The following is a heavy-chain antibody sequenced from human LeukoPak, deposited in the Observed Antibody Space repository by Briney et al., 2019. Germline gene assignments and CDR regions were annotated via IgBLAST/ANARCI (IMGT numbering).Heavy chain of an antibody. CDR2: INPNSGGT. V-gene: IGHV1-2*02. CDR1: GYTFTTYD. CDR3: ARGVEMATLDY. D-gene: IGHD5-24*01. J-gene: IGHJ4*02. Sequence: GASVKVSCKASGYTFTTYDINWVRQATGQGLEWMGWINPNSGGTNYAQKFQGRVTMTRDTSISTAYMELSRLRSDDTAVYYCARGVEMATLDYWGQGTLVTVSS.